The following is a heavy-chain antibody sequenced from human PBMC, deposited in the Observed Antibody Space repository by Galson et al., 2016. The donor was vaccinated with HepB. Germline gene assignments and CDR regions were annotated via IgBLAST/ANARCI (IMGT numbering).Heavy chain of an antibody. J-gene: IGHJ6*02. CDR1: RFTFSTYA. Sequence: SLRLSCAASRFTFSTYAMHWVRQAPGKGLEWVSAISGTSGVTYYADSVRGRFTLSRDNSKNTLYLQMNSLRAEDTAIYYCAPEDPDIVLVVAADGMGVWGLGTTVTVAS. V-gene: IGHV3-23*01. D-gene: IGHD2-15*01. CDR2: ISGTSGVT. CDR3: APEDPDIVLVVAADGMGV.